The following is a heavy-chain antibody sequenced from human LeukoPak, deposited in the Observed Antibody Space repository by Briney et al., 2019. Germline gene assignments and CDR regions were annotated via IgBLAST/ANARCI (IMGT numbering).Heavy chain of an antibody. D-gene: IGHD5-12*01. J-gene: IGHJ6*02. CDR3: ARSFGVVATISYYYYYYGMDV. CDR2: MNPNSGNT. Sequence: ASVKVSCKASGYTFTSYDINWVRQAAGHGLEWVGWMNPNSGNTGYAPKFQGRVTMTRSTSINTAYMELSSLRSEDTAVYYCARSFGVVATISYYYYYYGMDVWGQGTTVTVSS. V-gene: IGHV1-8*01. CDR1: GYTFTSYD.